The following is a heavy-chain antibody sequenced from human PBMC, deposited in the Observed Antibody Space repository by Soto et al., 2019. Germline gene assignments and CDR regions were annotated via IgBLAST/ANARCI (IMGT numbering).Heavy chain of an antibody. V-gene: IGHV1-2*04. CDR2: INPNSGGT. Sequence: ASVRVSCKASGYTFTGYYMHWVRQAPGQGLEWMGWINPNSGGTNYAQKFQGWVTMTRDTSISTAYMELSRPRSDDTAVYYCARPYCSGGSCYMYGAFDIWGQGTMVTVSS. J-gene: IGHJ3*02. D-gene: IGHD2-15*01. CDR3: ARPYCSGGSCYMYGAFDI. CDR1: GYTFTGYY.